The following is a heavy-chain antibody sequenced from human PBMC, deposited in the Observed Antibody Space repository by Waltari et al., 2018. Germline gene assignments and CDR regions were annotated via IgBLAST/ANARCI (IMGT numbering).Heavy chain of an antibody. CDR2: ISSSSSTI. D-gene: IGHD3-3*01. CDR3: ARTGFWSGFDY. CDR1: GFTFSSYS. Sequence: EVQLVESGGGLVQPGGSLRLSGAASGFTFSSYSMNWVRQVPGKGLELVSYISSSSSTIYYADSVKCRFTISRDNAKNSLYLQMNSLRAEDTAVYYCARTGFWSGFDYWGQGTLVTVSS. J-gene: IGHJ4*02. V-gene: IGHV3-48*01.